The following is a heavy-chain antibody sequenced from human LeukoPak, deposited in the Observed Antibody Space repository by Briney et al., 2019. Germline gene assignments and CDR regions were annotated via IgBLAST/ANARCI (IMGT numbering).Heavy chain of an antibody. CDR3: ATVRGAVSY. CDR2: YYNRGST. D-gene: IGHD3-10*01. J-gene: IGHJ4*02. V-gene: IGHV4-4*07. CDR1: GGSISSYF. Sequence: SETLSLTCTGSGGSISSYFWSWIRQPAGKGLEWIGRYYNRGSTNYNPSLKSRVTMSVDTSKNQFYLKLSSMTAADTAVYYCATVRGAVSYWGQGALVTVSS.